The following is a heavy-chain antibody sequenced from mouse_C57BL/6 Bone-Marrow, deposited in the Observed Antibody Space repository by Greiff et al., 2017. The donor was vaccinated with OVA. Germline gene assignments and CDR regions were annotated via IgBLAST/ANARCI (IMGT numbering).Heavy chain of an antibody. V-gene: IGHV1-5*01. CDR3: TISITTVVATDWYFDV. J-gene: IGHJ1*03. CDR2: IYPGNSDT. CDR1: GYTFTSYW. Sequence: VQLKESGTVLARPGASVKMSCKTSGYTFTSYWMHWVKQRPGQGLEWIGAIYPGNSDTSYNQKFKGKAKLTAVTSASTAYMELSSLTNEDSAVYYCTISITTVVATDWYFDVWGTGTTVTVSS. D-gene: IGHD1-1*01.